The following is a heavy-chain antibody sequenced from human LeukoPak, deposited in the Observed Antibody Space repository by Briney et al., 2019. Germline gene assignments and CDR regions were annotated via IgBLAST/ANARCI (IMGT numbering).Heavy chain of an antibody. V-gene: IGHV3-7*01. CDR1: GFTFSDYY. Sequence: GGSLRLSCAASGFTFSDYYMSWVRQAPGKGLEWVGHAKQDGSETYYVDSVKGRFTVSRDNARNLLFLQMNSLRAEDTAVYYCARDLPSSGYYYRDAFDIWGQGTMVTVSS. CDR2: AKQDGSET. D-gene: IGHD3-22*01. CDR3: ARDLPSSGYYYRDAFDI. J-gene: IGHJ3*02.